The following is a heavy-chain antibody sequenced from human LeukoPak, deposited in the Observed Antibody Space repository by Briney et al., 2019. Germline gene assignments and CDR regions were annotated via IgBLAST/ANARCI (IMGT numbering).Heavy chain of an antibody. CDR2: MNPKTDNT. J-gene: IGHJ4*02. CDR1: GYSFTDYD. V-gene: IGHV1-8*01. Sequence: GASVKVSCKTSGYSFTDYDIHWVRQATGQGLEWMGWMNPKTDNTEYAQKFQGRVTLTWTTSISTAYMELSSLKSEDTAVYYCASQSHISMIRGVINFDYWGQGTLVTVSS. CDR3: ASQSHISMIRGVINFDY. D-gene: IGHD3-10*01.